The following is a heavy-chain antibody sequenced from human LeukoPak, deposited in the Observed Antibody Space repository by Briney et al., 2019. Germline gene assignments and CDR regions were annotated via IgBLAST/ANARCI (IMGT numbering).Heavy chain of an antibody. CDR1: GISVRGSY. V-gene: IGHV3-53*01. Sequence: GGSLRLSCEVSGISVRGSYMSWVRQAPGKGLEWVSVIYSGDRTYYAESVKGRFTISRDTSKNTLYLQMNNLRADDTARYYCTRDLTGTTWSENDYWGRGTLVTISS. CDR2: IYSGDRT. CDR3: TRDLTGTTWSENDY. J-gene: IGHJ4*02. D-gene: IGHD6-13*01.